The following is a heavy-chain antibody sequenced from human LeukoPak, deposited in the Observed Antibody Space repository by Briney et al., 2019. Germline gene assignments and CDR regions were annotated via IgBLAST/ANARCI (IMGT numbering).Heavy chain of an antibody. CDR1: GYTFTGYY. CDR2: INPNSGGT. CDR3: ARARTKHYCSSTSCQRDYFDY. Sequence: ASVKLSCKASGYTFTGYYMHWVRQAPGQGLEWMGWINPNSGGTNYAQKFQGRVTMTRDTSISTAYMELSRLRSDDTAVYYCARARTKHYCSSTSCQRDYFDYWGQGTLVTVSS. J-gene: IGHJ4*02. D-gene: IGHD2-2*01. V-gene: IGHV1-2*02.